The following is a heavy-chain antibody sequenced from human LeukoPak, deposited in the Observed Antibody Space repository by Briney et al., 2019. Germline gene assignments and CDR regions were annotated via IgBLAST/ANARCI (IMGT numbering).Heavy chain of an antibody. Sequence: GGSLRLSCAASGFTFSDFYMSWLRQAPGKGLEWVSYISSSGTTISFADSVKGRFTISRDNAKNSLYLQMNSLRAEDTAVYYCATGSSCYLNWGQGTLVTVSS. J-gene: IGHJ4*02. V-gene: IGHV3-11*01. CDR1: GFTFSDFY. CDR3: ATGSSCYLN. CDR2: ISSSGTTI. D-gene: IGHD3-22*01.